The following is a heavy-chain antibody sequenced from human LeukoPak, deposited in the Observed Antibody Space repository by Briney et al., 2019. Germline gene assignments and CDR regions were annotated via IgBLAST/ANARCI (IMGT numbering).Heavy chain of an antibody. Sequence: QPSETLSLTCGVSGGSITNTNYWTWVRQPPGKGLEWIGNIYYSGSSYSSPSLKSRVTISSDTSKNQFSVKLTSVTAADTAVYYCVRVGYAYGPVGNWFDPWGQGVLVTVSS. D-gene: IGHD5-18*01. CDR1: GGSITNTNY. CDR3: VRVGYAYGPVGNWFDP. V-gene: IGHV4-39*01. J-gene: IGHJ5*02. CDR2: IYYSGSS.